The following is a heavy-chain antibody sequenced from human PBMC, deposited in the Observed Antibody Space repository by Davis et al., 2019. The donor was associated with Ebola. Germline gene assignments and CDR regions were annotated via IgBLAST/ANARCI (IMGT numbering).Heavy chain of an antibody. CDR3: ARASLPSYYDSSGYYDY. V-gene: IGHV3-23*01. Sequence: PGGSLRLSCAASGFTFSSYGMHWVRQAPGKGLEWVSAISGSGGSTYYADSVKGRFTISRDNSKNTLYLQMNSLRAEDTAVYYCARASLPSYYDSSGYYDYWGQGTLVTVSS. J-gene: IGHJ4*02. D-gene: IGHD3-22*01. CDR2: ISGSGGST. CDR1: GFTFSSYG.